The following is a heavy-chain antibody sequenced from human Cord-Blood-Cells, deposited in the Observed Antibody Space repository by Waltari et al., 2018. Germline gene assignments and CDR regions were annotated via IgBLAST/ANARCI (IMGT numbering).Heavy chain of an antibody. CDR1: GFTFTSSA. D-gene: IGHD2-2*01. V-gene: IGHV1-58*01. J-gene: IGHJ5*02. CDR2: IVVGSGNT. Sequence: QMQLVQSGPEVKKPGTSVKVSCKASGFTFTSSAVQWVRQARGQRLEWIGWIVVGSGNTNYAQKFQERVTITRDRSKSTACMKLSSLRSVETAVYYGAALPLGYCSSTSCYGHIVWFDPWGQGTLVTVSS. CDR3: AALPLGYCSSTSCYGHIVWFDP.